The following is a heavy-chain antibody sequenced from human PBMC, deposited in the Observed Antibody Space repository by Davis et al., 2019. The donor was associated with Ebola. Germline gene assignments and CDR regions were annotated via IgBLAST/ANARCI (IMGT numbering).Heavy chain of an antibody. J-gene: IGHJ6*04. CDR2: IIPIFGTA. CDR1: GYTFTSYD. V-gene: IGHV1-69*13. D-gene: IGHD2-8*01. CDR3: ARGDCTNGVWCGYYYYGMDV. Sequence: AASVKVSCKASGYTFTSYDINWVRQATGQGLEWMGGIIPIFGTANYAQKFQGRVTITADESTSTAYMELSSLRSEDTAVYYCARGDCTNGVWCGYYYYGMDVWGKGTTVTASS.